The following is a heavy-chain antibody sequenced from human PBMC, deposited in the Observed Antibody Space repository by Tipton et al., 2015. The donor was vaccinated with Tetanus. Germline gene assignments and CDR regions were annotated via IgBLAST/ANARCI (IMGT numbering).Heavy chain of an antibody. CDR1: GGSISSYY. Sequence: TLSLTCTVSGGSISSYYWSWIRQPPGKGLEWIGYIYYSGSTNYSPSLKSRVTISVDTSKNQFSLKLSSVTAADTAVYYCARRLRTYWYFDLWGRGTLVTVSS. D-gene: IGHD4-17*01. J-gene: IGHJ2*01. V-gene: IGHV4-59*01. CDR3: ARRLRTYWYFDL. CDR2: IYYSGST.